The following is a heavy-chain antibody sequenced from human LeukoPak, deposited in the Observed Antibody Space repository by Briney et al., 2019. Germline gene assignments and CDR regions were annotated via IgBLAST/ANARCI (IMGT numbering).Heavy chain of an antibody. D-gene: IGHD4-17*01. CDR1: GFTFSSYA. V-gene: IGHV3-30-3*01. CDR2: ISYDGSNK. CDR3: AKDGDLYGHADY. Sequence: PGRSLRLSCAASGFTFSSYAMHWVRQAPGKGLEWVASISYDGSNKYYADSLKGRFTISRDNSKKTLYLQMNSLRAEDTAVYYCAKDGDLYGHADYWGQGNLVTVSS. J-gene: IGHJ4*02.